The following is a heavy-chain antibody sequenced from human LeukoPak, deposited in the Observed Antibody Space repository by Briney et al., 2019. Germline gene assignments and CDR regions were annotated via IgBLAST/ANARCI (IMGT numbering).Heavy chain of an antibody. CDR2: ISSSGRTI. J-gene: IGHJ4*02. CDR3: ARRAGAYSHPYDY. V-gene: IGHV3-48*04. CDR1: GFTLSNYS. Sequence: GGSLRLSCAVSGFTLSNYSMNWVRQAPGKGLEWISYISSSGRTIYYADSVKGRFTISRDNAKNSLYLQMNSLRAEDSAVYYCARRAGAYSHPYDYWGQGTLVTVSS. D-gene: IGHD4/OR15-4a*01.